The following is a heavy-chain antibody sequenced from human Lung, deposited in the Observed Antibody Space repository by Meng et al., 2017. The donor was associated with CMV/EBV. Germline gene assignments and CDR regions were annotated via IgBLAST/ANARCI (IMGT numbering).Heavy chain of an antibody. D-gene: IGHD5-24*01. V-gene: IGHV4-4*07. CDR3: SSGSRDEAFQH. CDR1: GVSISSNY. CDR2: IYTSRSN. Sequence: GPGPVKRSATLSLSCTFAGVSISSNYLSWIRQPAGTELEWIGRIYTSRSNIYTPSIKSRISMSVDTSKNQFSLKLRSVTAADTAVYYCSSGSRDEAFQHWGQGTLVTVSS. J-gene: IGHJ1*01.